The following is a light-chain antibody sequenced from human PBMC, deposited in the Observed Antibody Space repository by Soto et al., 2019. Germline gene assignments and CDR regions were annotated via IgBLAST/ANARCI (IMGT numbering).Light chain of an antibody. CDR2: TNN. Sequence: QSVLTQPPSASGTPGQRVSISCSGSTSNIGSHSVNWFQHLPGTAPKLLISTNNQRPSGVPDRFSAYQSGTSASLVISGLQSEDGADYYCATWDDSLKGVFGTGTKLTVL. V-gene: IGLV1-44*01. J-gene: IGLJ1*01. CDR1: TSNIGSHS. CDR3: ATWDDSLKGV.